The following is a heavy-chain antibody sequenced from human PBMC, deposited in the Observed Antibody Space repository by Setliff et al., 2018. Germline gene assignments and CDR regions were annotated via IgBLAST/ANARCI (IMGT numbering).Heavy chain of an antibody. CDR1: GYTFTSYG. CDR3: ARVYPFSLGYDILTGYYDY. CDR2: ISAYNGNT. D-gene: IGHD3-9*01. J-gene: IGHJ4*02. Sequence: ASVKVSCKASGYTFTSYGISWVRQAPGQGLEWMGWISAYNGNTNYAQKLQGRVTMTTDTSTSTAYMELRSLRSDDTAVYYRARVYPFSLGYDILTGYYDYWGQGTLVTVSS. V-gene: IGHV1-18*01.